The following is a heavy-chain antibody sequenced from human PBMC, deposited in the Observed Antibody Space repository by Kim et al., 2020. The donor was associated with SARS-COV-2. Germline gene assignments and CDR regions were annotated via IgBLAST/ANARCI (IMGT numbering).Heavy chain of an antibody. J-gene: IGHJ5*02. Sequence: KGRFTISRDNAKNSLYLQMNSLRAEDTALYYCAKDHYDFWSGYPQGWFDPWGQGTLVTVSS. CDR3: AKDHYDFWSGYPQGWFDP. V-gene: IGHV3-9*01. D-gene: IGHD3-3*01.